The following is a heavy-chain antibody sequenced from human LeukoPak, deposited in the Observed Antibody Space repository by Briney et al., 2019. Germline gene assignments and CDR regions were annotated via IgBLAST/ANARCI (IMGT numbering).Heavy chain of an antibody. Sequence: PGGSLTLSCAASGFTFDDYAMHWVRQAPGKGLEWVSLISGDGGKTYYADSVKGRFTISRDNSKNSLYLQMNSLRTEDIALYYCARGGQWLIRDWGQGTLVTVSS. V-gene: IGHV3-43*02. CDR1: GFTFDDYA. D-gene: IGHD6-19*01. CDR2: ISGDGGKT. CDR3: ARGGQWLIRD. J-gene: IGHJ4*02.